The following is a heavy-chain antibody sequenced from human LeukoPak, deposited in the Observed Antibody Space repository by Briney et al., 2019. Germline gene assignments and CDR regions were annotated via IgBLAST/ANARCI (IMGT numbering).Heavy chain of an antibody. V-gene: IGHV3-21*01. CDR2: ITTSGTYI. CDR3: ARDPYSGNYGNDYYYYMDV. Sequence: GGSLRLSCAASGFTFSNYNMNWVRQAPGKAMEWVSSITTSGTYIFYADSVKGRFTISRDNAKNSLYLQMDGLGPEDTAVYYCARDPYSGNYGNDYYYYMDVWGKGTTVTISS. D-gene: IGHD1-26*01. CDR1: GFTFSNYN. J-gene: IGHJ6*03.